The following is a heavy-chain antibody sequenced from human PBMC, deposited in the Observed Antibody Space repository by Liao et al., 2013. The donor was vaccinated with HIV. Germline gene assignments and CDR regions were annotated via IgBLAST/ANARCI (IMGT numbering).Heavy chain of an antibody. D-gene: IGHD3-3*01. J-gene: IGHJ4*02. Sequence: QVQLQESGPGLVKPSQTLSLTCTVSGGSISGGGYYWSWIRQPAGKGLEWIGRIYTSGSTNYNPSLKSRVTILVDTSKNQFSLKLSSVTAADTAVYYCARGRKGITIFGVVKAPYYFDYWGQGTLVTVSS. CDR1: GGSISGGGYY. V-gene: IGHV4-61*02. CDR2: IYTSGST. CDR3: ARGRKGITIFGVVKAPYYFDY.